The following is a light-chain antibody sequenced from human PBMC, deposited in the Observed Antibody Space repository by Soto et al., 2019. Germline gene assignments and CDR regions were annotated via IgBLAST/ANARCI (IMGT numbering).Light chain of an antibody. J-gene: IGKJ5*01. CDR2: SAS. Sequence: IGVTQSAGRLSLSPGERATLSCRASQRIRSSYLAWYPQKPGQAPRLLXXSASSRATGISDRFSGSGSGPDFTLTISRLEPEDFAVYYCQQYGSSPPTTFGQGTRLEI. CDR3: QQYGSSPPTT. CDR1: QRIRSSY. V-gene: IGKV3-20*01.